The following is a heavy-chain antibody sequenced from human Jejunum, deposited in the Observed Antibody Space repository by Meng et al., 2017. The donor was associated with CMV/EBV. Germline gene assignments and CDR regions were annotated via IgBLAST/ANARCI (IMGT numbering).Heavy chain of an antibody. D-gene: IGHD3-16*01. CDR2: ISAYNGNT. Sequence: GYRFTSYGVGWVRQAPGQALEWVGWISAYNGNTNYAQKFQGRVTMTTDTSTGTAYMELRSLKVDDTAVYYCARGQYYQYYYGLDVWGLGTTVTVS. V-gene: IGHV1-18*01. CDR3: ARGQYYQYYYGLDV. J-gene: IGHJ6*02. CDR1: GYRFTSYG.